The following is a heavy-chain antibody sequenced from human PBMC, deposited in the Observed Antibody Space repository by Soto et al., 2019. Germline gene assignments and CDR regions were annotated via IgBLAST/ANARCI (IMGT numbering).Heavy chain of an antibody. CDR3: AMLGGWSGGSSGMDV. Sequence: EVQLVEYGGGLAQPGGSLRLSCAASGLIFSDYHMDWVRQAPGKGLEWVGRIRRKANSYTTEYAASVKGRFTISRDDSKNSLYLQMNSLKSEDTAVYYCAMLGGWSGGSSGMDVWGQGTTVTVS. D-gene: IGHD6-19*01. V-gene: IGHV3-72*01. CDR1: GLIFSDYH. J-gene: IGHJ6*02. CDR2: IRRKANSYTT.